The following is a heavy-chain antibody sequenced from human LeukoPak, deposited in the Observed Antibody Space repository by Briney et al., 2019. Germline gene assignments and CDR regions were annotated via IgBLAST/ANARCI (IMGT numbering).Heavy chain of an antibody. Sequence: ASVKVSCKASGYTFTSYYMHWVRQAPGQGLEWMGIINPSGGSTSYAQKFQGRVTMTRDTSTSTVYMELSSLRSEDMAVYYCARAGIVGAAYYGMDVWGQGTTVTVSS. CDR2: INPSGGST. D-gene: IGHD1-26*01. CDR1: GYTFTSYY. CDR3: ARAGIVGAAYYGMDV. J-gene: IGHJ6*02. V-gene: IGHV1-46*01.